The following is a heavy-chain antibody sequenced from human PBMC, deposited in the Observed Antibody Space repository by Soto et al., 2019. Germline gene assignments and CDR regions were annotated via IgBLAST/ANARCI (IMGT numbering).Heavy chain of an antibody. Sequence: SETLSLTCTVSGGSISSGGYYWSWIRQHPGKGLEWIGYVYYSGSTYYNPSLKSRVTISVDTSKNQFSLKLSSVTAADTAVYYCARDLAAGGVDYWGQGXLVTVYS. CDR2: VYYSGST. D-gene: IGHD6-13*01. CDR3: ARDLAAGGVDY. V-gene: IGHV4-31*03. J-gene: IGHJ4*02. CDR1: GGSISSGGYY.